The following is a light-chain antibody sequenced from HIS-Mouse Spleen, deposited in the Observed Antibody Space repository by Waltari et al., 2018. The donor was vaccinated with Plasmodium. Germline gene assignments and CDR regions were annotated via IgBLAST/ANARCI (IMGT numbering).Light chain of an antibody. V-gene: IGLV2-11*01. CDR3: CSYAGSYTWV. CDR2: DLS. Sequence: QSALTQPRSVSGSPGQSVTISCTGTSSDVGGYNYVSWYQQHPSKAPKLMIYDLSQRPSWLSVRFAGSKSGNTASLASSGLQAEDEADYYCCSYAGSYTWVFGGGTKLTVL. J-gene: IGLJ3*02. CDR1: SSDVGGYNY.